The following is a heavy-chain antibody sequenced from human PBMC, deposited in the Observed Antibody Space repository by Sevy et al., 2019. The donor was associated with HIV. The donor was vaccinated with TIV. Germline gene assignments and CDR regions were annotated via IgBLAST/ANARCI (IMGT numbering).Heavy chain of an antibody. CDR3: ARQWSSSADY. V-gene: IGHV5-51*01. J-gene: IGHJ4*02. CDR2: INRRDSDT. Sequence: GESLKISCKGSGYNITSYCIGWVRQMPGKGLEWMGIINRRDSDTRYIPSFQGQVTISVDKSINTAYLQWSSLKASDTAMYYCARQWSSSADYWGQGTLVTVSS. CDR1: GYNITSYC. D-gene: IGHD6-6*01.